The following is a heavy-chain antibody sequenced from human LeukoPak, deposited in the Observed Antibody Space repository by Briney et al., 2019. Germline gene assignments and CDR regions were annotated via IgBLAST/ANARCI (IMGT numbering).Heavy chain of an antibody. Sequence: GASVKVSCKASGYTFTDYYMHWVRQAPGQGLEWMGWINPNSGGTNYAQKFQGRVTMTRDTSISTAYMELSRLRSDDTAVYYCARQTNYGDYVSESDYMDVWGKGTTVTVSS. CDR1: GYTFTDYY. CDR3: ARQTNYGDYVSESDYMDV. D-gene: IGHD4-17*01. J-gene: IGHJ6*03. CDR2: INPNSGGT. V-gene: IGHV1-2*02.